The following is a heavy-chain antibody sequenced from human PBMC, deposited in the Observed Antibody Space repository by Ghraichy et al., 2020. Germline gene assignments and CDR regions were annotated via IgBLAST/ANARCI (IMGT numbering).Heavy chain of an antibody. CDR3: ARVPSRGLYYFDF. CDR2: IEQDGTDN. Sequence: GGSLRLSCAASGFTFSSYWMSWVRQAPGKGLEWVANIEQDGTDNYYVDSVKGRFTISRDNAKNSLYLQMNSLRAEDTALFYCARVPSRGLYYFDFWGQGTLVTVSS. CDR1: GFTFSSYW. J-gene: IGHJ4*02. V-gene: IGHV3-7*01. D-gene: IGHD6-13*01.